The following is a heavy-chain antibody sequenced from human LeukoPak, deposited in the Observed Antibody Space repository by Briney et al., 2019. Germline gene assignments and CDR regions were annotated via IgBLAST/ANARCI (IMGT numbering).Heavy chain of an antibody. J-gene: IGHJ3*02. CDR2: IYYSGST. CDR3: ARGPLVVVTPDAFDI. Sequence: SETLSLTCTVSGGSISSSSYYWGWIRQPPGKGLEWIGSIYYSGSTYYNPSLKSRATISVDTSKNQFSLKLSSVTAADTAVYYCARGPLVVVTPDAFDIWGQGTMVTVSS. CDR1: GGSISSSSYY. D-gene: IGHD2-21*02. V-gene: IGHV4-39*07.